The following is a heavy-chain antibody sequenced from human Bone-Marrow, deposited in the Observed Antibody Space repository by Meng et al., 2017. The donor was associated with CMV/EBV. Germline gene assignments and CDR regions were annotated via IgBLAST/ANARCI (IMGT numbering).Heavy chain of an antibody. V-gene: IGHV3-23*01. D-gene: IGHD1-26*01. CDR2: ISGSGGST. CDR3: ARVGAPY. Sequence: GESLKISCAASGFTFSNAWMSWVRQAPGKGLEWVSAISGSGGSTYYADSVKGRFTISRDNSKNSLYLQMNSLRAEDTAVYYCARVGAPYWGQGTLVTVSS. J-gene: IGHJ4*02. CDR1: GFTFSNAW.